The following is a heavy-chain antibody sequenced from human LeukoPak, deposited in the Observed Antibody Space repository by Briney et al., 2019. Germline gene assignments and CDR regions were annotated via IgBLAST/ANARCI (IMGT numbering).Heavy chain of an antibody. J-gene: IGHJ5*02. CDR1: GCTFTSFD. CDR3: ARVLDSSSWYTRGWFDP. CDR2: MNPNSGNT. V-gene: IGHV1-8*03. D-gene: IGHD6-13*01. Sequence: ASVKVSCKASGCTFTSFDINWVRQATGQGLEWMGWMNPNSGNTGYAQKFQGRVTITRNTSISTAYMELSSLRSEDTAVYYCARVLDSSSWYTRGWFDPWGQGTLVTVSS.